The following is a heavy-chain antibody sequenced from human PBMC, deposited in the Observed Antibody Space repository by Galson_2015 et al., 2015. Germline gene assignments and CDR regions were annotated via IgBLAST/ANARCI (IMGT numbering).Heavy chain of an antibody. V-gene: IGHV3-23*01. CDR1: GFTFSSYA. Sequence: SLRLSCAASGFTFSSYAMSWVRQAPGKRLGWVSTIGSSGGGTYYADSVKGRFTISRDNSKNTLFLQMSGLRAEDTAVYYCAKEPDFGNYYYFDYRGQGALVTVSS. J-gene: IGHJ4*02. D-gene: IGHD4-11*01. CDR3: AKEPDFGNYYYFDY. CDR2: IGSSGGGT.